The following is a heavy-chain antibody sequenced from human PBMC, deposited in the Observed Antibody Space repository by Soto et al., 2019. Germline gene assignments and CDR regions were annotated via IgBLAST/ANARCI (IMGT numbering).Heavy chain of an antibody. CDR2: IWYDGSNE. D-gene: IGHD1-26*01. CDR1: GFTFSNYG. V-gene: IGHV3-33*01. Sequence: QVQLVESGGGVVQPGRSLRLSCAASGFTFSNYGMHWVRQAPGKGPEWVAVIWYDGSNEFYAGSVKGRFTISRDNSKNTLYLQMNSLRAEDAAVYYCARGVGNYFYAMDVWGQGTTVTVSS. CDR3: ARGVGNYFYAMDV. J-gene: IGHJ6*02.